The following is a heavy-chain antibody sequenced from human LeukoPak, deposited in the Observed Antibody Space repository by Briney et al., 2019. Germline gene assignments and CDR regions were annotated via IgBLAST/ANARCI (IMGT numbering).Heavy chain of an antibody. CDR1: GYTFTSYD. D-gene: IGHD3-22*01. CDR3: ARLTYYYDSSGYYYSKGFDY. Sequence: ASVKVSCKASGYTFTSYDINWVRQATGQGLEWMGWMNPNSGNTGYAQKFQGRVTMTRNTSISTAYMELSSLRSEDTAVYYCARLTYYYDSSGYYYSKGFDYWGQGTLVTVSS. J-gene: IGHJ4*02. CDR2: MNPNSGNT. V-gene: IGHV1-8*01.